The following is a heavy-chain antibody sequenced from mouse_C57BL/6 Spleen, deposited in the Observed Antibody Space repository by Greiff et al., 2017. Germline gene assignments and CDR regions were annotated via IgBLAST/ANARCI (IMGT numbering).Heavy chain of an antibody. J-gene: IGHJ4*01. D-gene: IGHD1-1*01. V-gene: IGHV8-12*01. Sequence: QVTLKVSGPGILQSSQTLSLTCSFSGFSLSTSGMGVSWIRQPSGKGLEWLAHIYWDDDKRYNPSLKSRLTISKDTSRNQVFLKITSVDTADTATYYCARTYYYGSSYPYYAMDYWGQGTSVTVSS. CDR2: IYWDDDK. CDR3: ARTYYYGSSYPYYAMDY. CDR1: GFSLSTSGMG.